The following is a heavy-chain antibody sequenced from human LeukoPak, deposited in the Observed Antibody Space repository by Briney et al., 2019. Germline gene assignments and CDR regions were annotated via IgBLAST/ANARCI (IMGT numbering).Heavy chain of an antibody. CDR3: ARDRGSGWYGYFQH. D-gene: IGHD6-19*01. CDR1: GFSFSTSC. Sequence: GGSLRLSCAASGFSFSTSCMSWVRQAPGKGLEWVANIKQDGSEKYYVDSVKGRFTISRDNAKNSLYLQMNSLRAEDTAVYYCARDRGSGWYGYFQHWGQGTLVTVSS. CDR2: IKQDGSEK. V-gene: IGHV3-7*01. J-gene: IGHJ1*01.